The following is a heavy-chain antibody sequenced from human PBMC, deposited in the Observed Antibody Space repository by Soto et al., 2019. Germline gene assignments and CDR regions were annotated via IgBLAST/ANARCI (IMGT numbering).Heavy chain of an antibody. J-gene: IGHJ3*02. CDR1: GFIFSGYA. CDR2: IWYDGNNK. D-gene: IGHD1-26*01. Sequence: PGWSLRLSCVASGFIFSGYAMHLVRQAPGKGLEWVAVIWYDGNNKYHADSVRGRFTISRDNYKNTVYLQMNSLRVEDTAVYHCAKDQWAPPSPHRAIDIWGKGTMVTVSS. V-gene: IGHV3-33*06. CDR3: AKDQWAPPSPHRAIDI.